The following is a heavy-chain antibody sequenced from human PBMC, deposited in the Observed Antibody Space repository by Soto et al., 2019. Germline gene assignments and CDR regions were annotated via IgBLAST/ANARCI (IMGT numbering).Heavy chain of an antibody. CDR3: ARDRQSHSGELSPPQCFDY. Sequence: GASVKVSFKASGYTFTSYGISWVRQAPGQGLEWMGWISAYNGNTNYAQKLQGRVTMTTDTSTSTAYMELRSLRSDDTAVYYCARDRQSHSGELSPPQCFDYWGQGTLVTVSS. J-gene: IGHJ4*02. D-gene: IGHD3-16*02. CDR2: ISAYNGNT. V-gene: IGHV1-18*01. CDR1: GYTFTSYG.